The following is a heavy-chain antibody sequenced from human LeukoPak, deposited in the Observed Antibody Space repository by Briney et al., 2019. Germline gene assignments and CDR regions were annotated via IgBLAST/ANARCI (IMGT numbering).Heavy chain of an antibody. CDR1: GFTFSGYS. V-gene: IGHV3-21*04. Sequence: GGSLRLSCGASGFTFSGYSMNWVRQAPGKGLEWVSSISTSSSYIYYADSVKGRFTISRDNAKKSLYLQMNSLRAEDTAVYYCAKVYRDCSSTSCFYSFDPWGQGTLVTVSS. D-gene: IGHD2-2*01. J-gene: IGHJ5*02. CDR3: AKVYRDCSSTSCFYSFDP. CDR2: ISTSSSYI.